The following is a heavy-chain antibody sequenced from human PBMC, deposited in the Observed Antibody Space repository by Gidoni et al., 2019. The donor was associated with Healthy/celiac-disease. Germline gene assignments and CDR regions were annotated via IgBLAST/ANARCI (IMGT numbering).Heavy chain of an antibody. Sequence: QVQLVQSGVEEKKPGASVKVSCKASGYTFSNHGITWVRQAPGQGLEWMGWINAFDGSTKYAQNFQARVAMTTERSTSAVFMELRSLRSDDTAVYYCARVKWLARGEYYFDYWGQGTLVTVSS. J-gene: IGHJ4*02. CDR3: ARVKWLARGEYYFDY. CDR1: GYTFSNHG. CDR2: INAFDGST. V-gene: IGHV1-18*04. D-gene: IGHD5-12*01.